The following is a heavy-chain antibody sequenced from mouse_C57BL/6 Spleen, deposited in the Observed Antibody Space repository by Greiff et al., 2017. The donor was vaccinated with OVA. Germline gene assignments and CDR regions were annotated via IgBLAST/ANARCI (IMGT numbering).Heavy chain of an antibody. CDR3: TILDGYPFAY. D-gene: IGHD2-3*01. J-gene: IGHJ3*01. CDR1: GYTFTDYE. CDR2: TAPETGGT. V-gene: IGHV1-15*01. Sequence: QVHVKQSGAELVRPGASVTLSCKASGYTFTDYEMHWVKQTPVHGLEWIGDTAPETGGTAYNQKFTGKAILTADKSSSTAYLELRSLTSEDSAVYYCTILDGYPFAYWGQGTLVTVSA.